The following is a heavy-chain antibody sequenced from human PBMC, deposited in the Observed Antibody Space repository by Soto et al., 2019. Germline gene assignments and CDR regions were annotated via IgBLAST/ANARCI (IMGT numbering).Heavy chain of an antibody. CDR2: INHSGST. D-gene: IGHD5-18*01. J-gene: IGHJ4*02. CDR1: GGCFSCYY. V-gene: IGHV4-34*01. Sequence: SETLSLTVAVYGGCFSCYYWSGIRQPPGKGLEWIGEINHSGSTNYNPSLKSRVTISVDTSKNQFSLKLSSVTAAETAVYYCARGDVDKAMGSYYFDYWGQGTLVTVSS. CDR3: ARGDVDKAMGSYYFDY.